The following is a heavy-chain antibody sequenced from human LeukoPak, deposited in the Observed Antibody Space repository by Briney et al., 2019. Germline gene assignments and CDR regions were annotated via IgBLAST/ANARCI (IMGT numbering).Heavy chain of an antibody. CDR1: GGSISSSSYY. CDR3: ARRDMVATISYFDY. V-gene: IGHV4-39*01. CDR2: IYYSGST. J-gene: IGHJ4*02. D-gene: IGHD5-12*01. Sequence: SETLSLTCTVSGGSISSSSYYWGWIRQPPGKGLEWIGSIYYSGSTYYNPSPKSRVTISVDTSKNQFSLKLSSVTAADTAVYYCARRDMVATISYFDYWGQGTLVTVSS.